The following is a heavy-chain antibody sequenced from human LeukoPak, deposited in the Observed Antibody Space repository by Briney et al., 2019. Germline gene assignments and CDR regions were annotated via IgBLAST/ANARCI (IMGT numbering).Heavy chain of an antibody. Sequence: SETLSLTCAVYGGSFSGYYWSWIRQPPGKGLEWIGEINHSGSTNYNPSSKSRVTISVDTSKNQFSLKLSSVTAADTAVYYSARRMGTMVRGVRRSYFDYWGQGTLVTVSS. J-gene: IGHJ4*02. V-gene: IGHV4-34*01. CDR1: GGSFSGYY. CDR3: ARRMGTMVRGVRRSYFDY. D-gene: IGHD3-10*01. CDR2: INHSGST.